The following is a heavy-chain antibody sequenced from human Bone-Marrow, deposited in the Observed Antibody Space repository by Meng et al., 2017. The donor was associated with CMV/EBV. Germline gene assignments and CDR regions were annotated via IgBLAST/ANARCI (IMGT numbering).Heavy chain of an antibody. CDR3: ASGLRVPAAVYYYYYGMDV. V-gene: IGHV1-69*05. Sequence: SVKVSCKASGGTFSNYAISWVRQAPGQGREWMGGIIPIFGTANYAQKVQGRVTITTDESTSTAYMELSSLRSEDTAVYYGASGLRVPAAVYYYYYGMDVWGQGTTVTVSS. CDR2: IIPIFGTA. CDR1: GGTFSNYA. D-gene: IGHD2-2*01. J-gene: IGHJ6*02.